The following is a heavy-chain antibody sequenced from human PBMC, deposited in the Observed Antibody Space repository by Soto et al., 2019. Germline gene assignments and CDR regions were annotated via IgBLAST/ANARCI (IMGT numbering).Heavy chain of an antibody. J-gene: IGHJ4*02. V-gene: IGHV1-69*05. D-gene: IGHD5-18*01. CDR3: GRLGVDTGMVPEG. CDR1: GGTFSSYA. Sequence: QVQLVQSGAEVKKPGSSVKVSCKASGGTFSSYAISWVRQAPGQGLEWMGGIIPIFGTANYAQKFQGRVKXSXDXXKSKAYRGVRRLRSEGTGVDYCGRLGVDTGMVPEGWGQGTLVTVSS. CDR2: IIPIFGTA.